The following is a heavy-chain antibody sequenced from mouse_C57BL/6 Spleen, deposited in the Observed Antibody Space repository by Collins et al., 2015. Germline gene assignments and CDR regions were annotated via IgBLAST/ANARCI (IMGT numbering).Heavy chain of an antibody. J-gene: IGHJ2*01. V-gene: IGHV1S81*02. D-gene: IGHD1-1*02. CDR1: GYTFTSYY. CDR2: INPSNGGT. Sequence: QVQLQQPGAELVKPGASVKLSCKASGYTFTSYYMYWVKQRPGQGLEWIGGINPSNGGTNFNEKFKSKATLTVDKSSSTAYMQLSSLTSEDSAVYYCTREEYGPTFDYWGQGTTLTVSS. CDR3: TREEYGPTFDY.